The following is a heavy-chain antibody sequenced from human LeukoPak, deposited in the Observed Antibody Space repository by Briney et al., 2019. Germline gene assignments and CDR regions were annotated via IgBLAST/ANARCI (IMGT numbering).Heavy chain of an antibody. Sequence: SETLSLTCTVSDGSISSYYWNWIRQPPGKGLEWIGFIYDSGSTNYNPSLYSRLTISVDTSMNQFSLKLTSVTAADTAVYYCARDRRGYGSFDSWGQGTLVTVSS. CDR3: ARDRRGYGSFDS. CDR1: DGSISSYY. CDR2: IYDSGST. J-gene: IGHJ4*02. V-gene: IGHV4-59*01. D-gene: IGHD5-18*01.